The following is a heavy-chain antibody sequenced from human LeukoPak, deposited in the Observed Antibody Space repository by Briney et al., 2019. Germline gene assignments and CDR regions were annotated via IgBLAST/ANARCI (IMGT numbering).Heavy chain of an antibody. CDR2: IYHSGST. V-gene: IGHV4-4*02. D-gene: IGHD6-13*01. CDR3: ARATPPYSSSWYAGGVMDV. Sequence: PSGTLSLTCAVSGGSISSNNWWGWVRQPPGKGLEWIGEIYHSGSTYYNPSLKSRVTISVDTSKNQFSLKLSSVTAADTAVYYCARATPPYSSSWYAGGVMDVWGQGTTVTVSS. J-gene: IGHJ6*02. CDR1: GGSISSNNW.